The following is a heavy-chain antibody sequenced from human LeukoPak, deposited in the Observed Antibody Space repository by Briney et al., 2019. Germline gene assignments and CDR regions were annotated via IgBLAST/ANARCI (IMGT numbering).Heavy chain of an antibody. Sequence: ASVKVSCKASGYTFTGYYMHWVRQAPGQGLEWMGWINPNSGGTNYAQKFQGRVTMTRDTSISTVYMELSRLRSDDTAAYYCARDRGVVVVAASDAFDIWGQGTMVTVSS. V-gene: IGHV1-2*02. CDR1: GYTFTGYY. J-gene: IGHJ3*02. D-gene: IGHD2-15*01. CDR3: ARDRGVVVVAASDAFDI. CDR2: INPNSGGT.